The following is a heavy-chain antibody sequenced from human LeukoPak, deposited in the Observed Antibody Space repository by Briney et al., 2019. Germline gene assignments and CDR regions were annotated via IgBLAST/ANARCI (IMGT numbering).Heavy chain of an antibody. D-gene: IGHD6-19*01. V-gene: IGHV4-59*02. CDR1: GGSVSSHS. Sequence: SETLSLTCTVSGGSVSSHSWSWIRQPPGKGLEWIGYIYYSGSTNYNPSLKSRVTISVDTSKNQFSLKLSSVTAADTAVYYCASAPWLVPNYYYGMDVWGQGTTVTVSS. J-gene: IGHJ6*02. CDR2: IYYSGST. CDR3: ASAPWLVPNYYYGMDV.